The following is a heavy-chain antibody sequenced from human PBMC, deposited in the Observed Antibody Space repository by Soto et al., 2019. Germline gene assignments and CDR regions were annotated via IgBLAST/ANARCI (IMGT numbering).Heavy chain of an antibody. J-gene: IGHJ4*02. CDR3: AKESRRLFEYSSSSCFDY. Sequence: PGGSLRLSCAASGFPLSSYGMSWVRQAPGKGLEWVSVISDSGGSTYYADSVKGRFTISRDNSKNTLFLQMNSLRAEDTAVYYCAKESRRLFEYSSSSCFDYWGQGTLVTVSS. CDR1: GFPLSSYG. CDR2: ISDSGGST. D-gene: IGHD6-6*01. V-gene: IGHV3-23*01.